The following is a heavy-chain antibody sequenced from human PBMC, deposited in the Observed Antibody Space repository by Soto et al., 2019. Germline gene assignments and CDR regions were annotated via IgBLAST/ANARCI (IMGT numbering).Heavy chain of an antibody. Sequence: SETLSLTCTVSGGSISSYYWSWIRQPPGKGLEWIGYIYNSGSTNYNPSLKSRVTISVDTSKNQFSLKLSSVTAADTAVYYCARADYDILPGYSYYFDYWGQGTLVTVSS. V-gene: IGHV4-59*01. D-gene: IGHD3-9*01. J-gene: IGHJ4*02. CDR3: ARADYDILPGYSYYFDY. CDR1: GGSISSYY. CDR2: IYNSGST.